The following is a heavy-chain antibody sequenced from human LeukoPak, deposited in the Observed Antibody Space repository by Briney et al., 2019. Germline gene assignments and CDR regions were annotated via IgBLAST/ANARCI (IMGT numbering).Heavy chain of an antibody. CDR3: TRGYSGTYIYAFDI. J-gene: IGHJ3*02. Sequence: GGSLRLSCAASGFTFSDHYIDWVRQAPGKGLKWVGRSRNKVNSDTTEYAASVKGRFTISRDDSKNSMFLQMNSLKTEDTAVYYCTRGYSGTYIYAFDIWGQGTMVTVSS. D-gene: IGHD1-26*01. CDR1: GFTFSDHY. V-gene: IGHV3-72*01. CDR2: SRNKVNSDTT.